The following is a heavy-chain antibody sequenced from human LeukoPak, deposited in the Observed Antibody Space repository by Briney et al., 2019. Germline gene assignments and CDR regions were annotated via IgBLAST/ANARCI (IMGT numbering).Heavy chain of an antibody. CDR2: ICSSSSYI. CDR3: ARERQAVTSDY. J-gene: IGHJ4*02. Sequence: GGSLRLSCAASGFTFSSYAMHWVRQAPGKGLEWVSSICSSSSYIYYADSVKGRFTISRDNAKNSLYLQMNSLRAEDTAVYYCARERQAVTSDYWGQGTLVTVSS. D-gene: IGHD4-17*01. V-gene: IGHV3-21*01. CDR1: GFTFSSYA.